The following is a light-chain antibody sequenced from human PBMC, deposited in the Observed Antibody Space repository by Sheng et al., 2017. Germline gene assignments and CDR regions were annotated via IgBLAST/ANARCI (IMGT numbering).Light chain of an antibody. V-gene: IGKV1-9*01. J-gene: IGKJ4*01. Sequence: DIQMTQSPSTLSASEGDRVSITCRASQSVRNWLAWYQQKPGKAPKLLIYAASTLQSGVPSRFSGSGSGTEFTLTISSLQPEDSATYYCQQLKTYPLTFGGGTKVEIK. CDR1: QSVRNW. CDR3: QQLKTYPLT. CDR2: AAS.